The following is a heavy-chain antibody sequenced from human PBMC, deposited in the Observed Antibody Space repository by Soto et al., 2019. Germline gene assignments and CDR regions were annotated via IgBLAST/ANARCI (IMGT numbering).Heavy chain of an antibody. V-gene: IGHV4-30-4*01. CDR2: LYFNGGT. D-gene: IGHD6-13*01. CDR1: GGPSSSPGYY. CDR3: ARGISKYSSWYEPHTWFDA. Sequence: SETLSLSCNVSGGPSSSPGYYCTWIRQSPGKGLEWIGYLYFNGGTQYNPSLRTPISMSLDTSKKHFSLKMRSVTGADTAVYYCARGISKYSSWYEPHTWFDAWGQGALVTVSS. J-gene: IGHJ5*02.